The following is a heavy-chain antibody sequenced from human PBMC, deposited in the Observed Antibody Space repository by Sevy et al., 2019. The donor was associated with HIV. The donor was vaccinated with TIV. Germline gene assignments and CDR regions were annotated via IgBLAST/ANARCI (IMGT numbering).Heavy chain of an antibody. CDR2: IHSGGKI. Sequence: GGSLRLSCAASGFSVSSNYMSWVRQAPGKGPEWVSVIHSGGKISYADSVKGRFTISRANAKNLLFLQMNNLRVEDTAIYYCARDFTIFGVVSGIDYWGQGNLVTVSS. V-gene: IGHV3-53*01. D-gene: IGHD3-3*01. CDR1: GFSVSSNY. CDR3: ARDFTIFGVVSGIDY. J-gene: IGHJ4*02.